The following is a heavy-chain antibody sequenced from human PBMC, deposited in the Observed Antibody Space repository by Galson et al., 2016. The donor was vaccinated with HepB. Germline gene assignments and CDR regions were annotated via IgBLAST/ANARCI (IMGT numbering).Heavy chain of an antibody. Sequence: SVKVSCKASGYTFAKYTVQWLRQAPGQRLEWMGWINTGDGTTKYSQKLQGRVTFTRDTSASTAYMELSSLRSEDTAVYYCAREVAATFRFDFWGPGTLVTVS. CDR3: AREVAATFRFDF. CDR2: INTGDGTT. D-gene: IGHD1-26*01. V-gene: IGHV1-3*04. CDR1: GYTFAKYT. J-gene: IGHJ4*02.